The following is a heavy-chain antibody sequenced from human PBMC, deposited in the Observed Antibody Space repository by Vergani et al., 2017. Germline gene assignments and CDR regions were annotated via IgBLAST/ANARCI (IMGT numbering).Heavy chain of an antibody. CDR1: GGSFCGSY. CDR2: INHIVST. D-gene: IGHD5-18*01. Sequence: QVQLQQWGAGLLKPSETLSLTCAVYGGSFCGSYWSWIRRPPGKGLGGIGEINHIVSTNYNPPLKSRVTIAVDTSKNQFSVKLSAVTAADTAVYYCARGLGYRPIDYWGQGTLVTVSS. V-gene: IGHV4-34*01. CDR3: ARGLGYRPIDY. J-gene: IGHJ4*02.